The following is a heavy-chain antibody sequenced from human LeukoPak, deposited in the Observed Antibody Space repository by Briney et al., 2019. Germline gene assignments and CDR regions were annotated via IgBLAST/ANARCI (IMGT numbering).Heavy chain of an antibody. D-gene: IGHD3-3*01. J-gene: IGHJ3*02. CDR2: IYYSGRT. Sequence: PSETLSLTCTVSGGSISSSYYWGWIRQPPGKGLEWIGSIYYSGRTYYNPSLKSRVTISVDTSKNQFSLKLSSVTAEDTAVYYCARAHYDFWSGYYRTPVAFDIWGQGTRVTVSS. CDR1: GGSISSSYY. V-gene: IGHV4-39*07. CDR3: ARAHYDFWSGYYRTPVAFDI.